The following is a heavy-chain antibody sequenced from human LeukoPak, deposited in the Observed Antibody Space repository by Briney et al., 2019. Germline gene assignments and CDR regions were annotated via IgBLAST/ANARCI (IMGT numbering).Heavy chain of an antibody. D-gene: IGHD3-22*01. CDR2: ISSSGSTI. CDR1: GFTFSSYE. CDR3: ARDCYDSSGFDY. V-gene: IGHV3-48*03. J-gene: IGHJ4*02. Sequence: PGGSLRLSCAASGFTFSSYEMNWVRQAPGKGLEWVSYISSSGSTIYYADSVKGRFTISRDNAKNSPYLQMNSLRAEDTAVYYCARDCYDSSGFDYWGQGTLVTVSS.